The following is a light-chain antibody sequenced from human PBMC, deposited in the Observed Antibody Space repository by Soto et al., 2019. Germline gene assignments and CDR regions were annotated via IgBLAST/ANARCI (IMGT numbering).Light chain of an antibody. CDR3: FSYTSSSTV. V-gene: IGLV2-14*01. CDR2: EVS. CDR1: SSDVGGYKY. Sequence: QSALTQPASVSGSPGQSITISCTGTSSDVGGYKYVSWYQLHPGKAPKLMIYEVSNRPSGISNRFSASKSGNTASLTISGLQAEDEADYYCFSYTSSSTVFGTGTKLTVL. J-gene: IGLJ1*01.